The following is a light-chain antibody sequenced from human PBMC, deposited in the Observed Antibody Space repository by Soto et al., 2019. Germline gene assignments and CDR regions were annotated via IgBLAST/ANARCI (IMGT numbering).Light chain of an antibody. CDR3: QQRSNRPVT. CDR2: DAS. J-gene: IGKJ1*01. V-gene: IGKV3-11*01. CDR1: QSVSSY. Sequence: EIVLTQSPATLSLSPGEGATLSCRASQSVSSYLAWYQQKPGQAPRLLIYDASNRATGIPARFSGSGSGTDFTLIISSLAPEDFAVYYCQQRSNRPVTFGLGTKVEV.